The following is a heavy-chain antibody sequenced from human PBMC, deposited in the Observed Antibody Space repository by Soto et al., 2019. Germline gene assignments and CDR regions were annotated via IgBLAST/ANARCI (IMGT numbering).Heavy chain of an antibody. Sequence: ASVKVSFKASGYTLTTYGISWVRQAPGQGLEWMGWISVENHNTVYAQKFQGRVTMTTDASTSTVYMELRSLRSDDTAIYYCTKSIGAPGNARDYYYGLDVWGQGTTVTVS. D-gene: IGHD1-1*01. CDR1: GYTLTTYG. CDR2: ISVENHNT. V-gene: IGHV1-18*04. J-gene: IGHJ6*01. CDR3: TKSIGAPGNARDYYYGLDV.